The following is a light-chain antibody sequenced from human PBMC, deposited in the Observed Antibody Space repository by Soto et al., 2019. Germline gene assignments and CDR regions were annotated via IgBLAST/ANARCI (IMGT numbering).Light chain of an antibody. CDR2: EVT. J-gene: IGLJ1*01. V-gene: IGLV2-14*01. CDR1: SSDVGGYNR. CDR3: YSYRSGSAHV. Sequence: QSALTQPASVSGSPGQSITISCTGTSSDVGGYNRVSWYQQHPDKAPKLIIYEVTNRPSGISNRVSGSKSGDTASLTISGLQAEDEADYYCYSYRSGSAHVFGTGTKLTVL.